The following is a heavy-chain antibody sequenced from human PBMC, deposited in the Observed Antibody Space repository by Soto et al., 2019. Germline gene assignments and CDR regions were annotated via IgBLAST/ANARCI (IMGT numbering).Heavy chain of an antibody. Sequence: ETLSLTCSVSVVSIGSYFWSWIRQAPGKGPELVGYIYHTVNTNYNPALKSRVNISMDTSENQLSLQLSSVTAADTAVYYCARLQYTVVTALDIWGQGTMVTVSS. CDR3: ARLQYTVVTALDI. CDR1: VVSIGSYF. CDR2: IYHTVNT. V-gene: IGHV4-59*01. J-gene: IGHJ3*02. D-gene: IGHD2-15*01.